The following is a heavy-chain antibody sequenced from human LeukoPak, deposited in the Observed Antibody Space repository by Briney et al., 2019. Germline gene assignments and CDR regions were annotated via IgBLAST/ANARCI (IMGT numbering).Heavy chain of an antibody. V-gene: IGHV1-2*02. CDR2: INPNSGGT. CDR1: GYTFTGYY. CDR3: ARERRYYQNWFDP. J-gene: IGHJ5*02. D-gene: IGHD2/OR15-2a*01. Sequence: ALVKLSCKASGYTFTGYYMHWVGRAPGHGLDWMGWINPNSGGTNYAQKFQGRVTMTRDTSISTAYMELSRLRSDDTAVYYCARERRYYQNWFDPWGQGTLVSVSS.